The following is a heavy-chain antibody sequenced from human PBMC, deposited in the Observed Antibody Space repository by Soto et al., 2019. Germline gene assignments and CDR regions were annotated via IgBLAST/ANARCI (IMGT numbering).Heavy chain of an antibody. J-gene: IGHJ5*02. CDR3: AGEYSRGGGWFDP. Sequence: QVQLVQSGAEVKKPGASVKVSCQASGYTFTSDDINWVRQATGHGREGMGWMNPNSGNTGYAQKVQGRVTMTRNTSISTAYMELSSLRSEDTAVYYCAGEYSRGGGWFDPWGQGTLVTVSS. CDR1: GYTFTSDD. V-gene: IGHV1-8*01. D-gene: IGHD6-6*01. CDR2: MNPNSGNT.